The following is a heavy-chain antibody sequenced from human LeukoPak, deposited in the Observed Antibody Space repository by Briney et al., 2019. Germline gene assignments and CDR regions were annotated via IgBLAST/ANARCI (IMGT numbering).Heavy chain of an antibody. CDR2: INPNSGGT. D-gene: IGHD2-15*01. Sequence: ASVKISCKASGYTLTKYSINWVRQAPGQGLEWMGWINPNSGGTNYAQKFQGRVTMTRDTSISTAYMELSRLRSDDTAVYYCASGGGSDTPVYWGQGTLVTVSS. CDR1: GYTLTKYS. J-gene: IGHJ4*02. CDR3: ASGGGSDTPVY. V-gene: IGHV1-2*02.